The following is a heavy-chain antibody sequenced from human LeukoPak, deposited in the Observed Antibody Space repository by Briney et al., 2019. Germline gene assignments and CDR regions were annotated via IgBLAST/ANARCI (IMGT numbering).Heavy chain of an antibody. J-gene: IGHJ4*02. CDR3: ARDRGYSYEFDY. D-gene: IGHD5-18*01. CDR1: GFTFSSYS. CDR2: ISSSSSYI. V-gene: IGHV3-21*01. Sequence: GGSLRLSCAASGFTFSSYSMNWVREAPGKGLEWVSSISSSSSYIYYADSVKGRFTISRDNAKNSLYMQMNSLRAEDTAVYYCARDRGYSYEFDYWGQGTLVTVSS.